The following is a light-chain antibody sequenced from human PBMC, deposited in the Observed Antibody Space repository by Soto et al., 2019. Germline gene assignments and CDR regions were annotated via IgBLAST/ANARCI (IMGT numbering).Light chain of an antibody. J-gene: IGKJ1*01. CDR1: QSISSY. Sequence: DIQMTQSPSSLSASVGYRVTITCRASQSISSYLNWYQQKPGKAPKLLIYAASSLQSGIPSRFSGSGSGTDFTLTISSLQPEDFATYYCQQSYSTLWTFGQGTKVDI. V-gene: IGKV1-39*01. CDR2: AAS. CDR3: QQSYSTLWT.